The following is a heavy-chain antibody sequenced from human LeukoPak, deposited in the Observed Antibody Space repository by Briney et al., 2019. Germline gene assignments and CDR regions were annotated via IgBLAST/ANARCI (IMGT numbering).Heavy chain of an antibody. V-gene: IGHV3-33*01. J-gene: IGHJ5*02. D-gene: IGHD3-22*01. CDR3: ATEIYHYYDSSGYIA. Sequence: PGRSLRLSCAASGFTFSSYGMHWVRQAPGKGLEWVAVIWYDGSNKYYADSVKGRFTISRDTSKNTLYLQMNSLRAEDTAVYYCATEIYHYYDSSGYIAWGQGTLVTVSS. CDR2: IWYDGSNK. CDR1: GFTFSSYG.